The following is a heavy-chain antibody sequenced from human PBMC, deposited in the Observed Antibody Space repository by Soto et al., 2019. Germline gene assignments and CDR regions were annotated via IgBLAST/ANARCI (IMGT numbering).Heavy chain of an antibody. CDR3: ARNLYYDYVWGSYRYLYYFDY. V-gene: IGHV4-39*01. CDR2: IYYSGST. J-gene: IGHJ4*02. CDR1: GGSISSSSYY. D-gene: IGHD3-16*02. Sequence: ETLSLTCTVSGGSISSSSYYWGWIRQPPGKGLEWIGSIYYSGSTYYNPSLKSRVTISVDTSKNQFSPKLSSVTAADTAVYYCARNLYYDYVWGSYRYLYYFDYWRQGTLVTVSS.